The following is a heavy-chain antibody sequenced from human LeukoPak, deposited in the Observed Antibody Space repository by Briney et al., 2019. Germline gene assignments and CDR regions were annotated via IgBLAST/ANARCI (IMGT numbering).Heavy chain of an antibody. Sequence: SETLSLTCAVSGYSISSSFYWGWIRQPPGKGLEWIGIIYDSGSTYYNPSLKSRVTISVDTSKNQFSLKLSSVTAADTAVYYCAVDYGGNSFDYWGQRALVTVSS. CDR2: IYDSGST. V-gene: IGHV4-38-2*01. D-gene: IGHD4-23*01. CDR3: AVDYGGNSFDY. J-gene: IGHJ4*02. CDR1: GYSISSSFY.